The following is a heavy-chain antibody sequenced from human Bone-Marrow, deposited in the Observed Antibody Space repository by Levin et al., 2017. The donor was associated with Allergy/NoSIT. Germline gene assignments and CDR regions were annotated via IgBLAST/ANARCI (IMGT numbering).Heavy chain of an antibody. CDR3: ATGGTITGTMGVGY. J-gene: IGHJ4*02. D-gene: IGHD1-7*01. CDR1: GYTFTSYA. Sequence: AASVKVSCKASGYTFTSYAMHWVRQAPGQRLEWMGWINAGNGNTKYSQKFQGRVTITRDTSASTAYMELSSLRSEDTAVYYCATGGTITGTMGVGYWGQGTLVTVSS. V-gene: IGHV1-3*01. CDR2: INAGNGNT.